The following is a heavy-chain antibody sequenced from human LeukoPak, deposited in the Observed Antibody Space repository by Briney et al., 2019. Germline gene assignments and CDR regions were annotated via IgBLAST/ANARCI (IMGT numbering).Heavy chain of an antibody. CDR1: GGSIRSYS. CDR2: IYDSGNT. CDR3: GMDV. V-gene: IGHV4-59*01. Sequence: SETLSLTCTVSGGSIRSYSWSWIRQPPGKGLEWIGYIYDSGNTNYNPSLKSRVTMSVDTSRDQFSLKVSSVTAADTAVYYRGMDVWGQGTTVTVSS. J-gene: IGHJ6*02.